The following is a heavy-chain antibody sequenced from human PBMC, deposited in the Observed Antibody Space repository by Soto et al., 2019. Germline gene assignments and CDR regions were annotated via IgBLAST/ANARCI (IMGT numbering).Heavy chain of an antibody. J-gene: IGHJ4*02. CDR2: IYYSGST. CDR3: AREPYVNYYFHX. CDR1: GGSISSYY. D-gene: IGHD3-16*01. V-gene: IGHV4-59*01. Sequence: PSETLSLTFTVSGGSISSYYWSWIRQPPGKGLEWIVYIYYSGSTNYNPYLKSRVTISVDTSKNQFSLKLSSVTAADTAVYYCAREPYVNYYFHXWGQVTLVTGSX.